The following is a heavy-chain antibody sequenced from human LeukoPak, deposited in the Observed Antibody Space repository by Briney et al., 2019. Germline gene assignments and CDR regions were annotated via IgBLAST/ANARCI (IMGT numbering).Heavy chain of an antibody. D-gene: IGHD3-10*01. J-gene: IGHJ4*02. CDR3: AKLTGSYPLSRDY. CDR2: INPNSGGT. CDR1: GYTFTGYY. Sequence: ASVKVSCKASGYTFTGYYMHWVRQAPGQGLEWMGWINPNSGGTNYAQKFQGRVTMTRDTSISTAYMELSRLRSDDTAVYYCAKLTGSYPLSRDYWGQGTLVTVSS. V-gene: IGHV1-2*02.